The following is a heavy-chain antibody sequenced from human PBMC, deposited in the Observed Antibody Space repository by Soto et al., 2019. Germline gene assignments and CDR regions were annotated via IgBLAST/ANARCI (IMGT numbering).Heavy chain of an antibody. Sequence: SETLSLTCTVSGGSISTYYWTWIRQPPGKGLEWIGYIYYSGSTNYNPSLKSRVTISEDTSKKQFSLKLNSVTAADTAVYYCARGGGYSNPYNFDYWGQGTLVTVSS. V-gene: IGHV4-59*01. CDR2: IYYSGST. CDR3: ARGGGYSNPYNFDY. D-gene: IGHD5-18*01. J-gene: IGHJ4*02. CDR1: GGSISTYY.